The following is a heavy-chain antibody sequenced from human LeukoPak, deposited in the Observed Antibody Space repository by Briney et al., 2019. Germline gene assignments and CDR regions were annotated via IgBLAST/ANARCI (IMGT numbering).Heavy chain of an antibody. Sequence: ASVKVSCKASGYTFTGYYMHWVRQAPGQGLEWMGWINPNSGGTNYAQNFQGRVTMTRDTSISTAYMELSRLRSDDTAVYYCARDRPVVVPAAMRFDPWGQGTLVTVSS. CDR3: ARDRPVVVPAAMRFDP. J-gene: IGHJ5*02. CDR1: GYTFTGYY. D-gene: IGHD2-2*01. V-gene: IGHV1-2*02. CDR2: INPNSGGT.